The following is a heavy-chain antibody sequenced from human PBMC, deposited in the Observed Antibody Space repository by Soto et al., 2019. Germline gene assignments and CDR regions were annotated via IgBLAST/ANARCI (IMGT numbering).Heavy chain of an antibody. V-gene: IGHV4-31*03. CDR3: ARGSGGDVLRSGLLDP. CDR2: IYYSGST. Sequence: QVQLQESGPGLVKPSQTLSLTCTVSGGSISSGGYYWSWIRQHPGKGLEWIGYIYYSGSTYYNPSLKGRVTLSVDTSKNQFSLKLSSVTAADTAVYYCARGSGGDVLRSGLLDPWGQGTLVTVSS. J-gene: IGHJ5*02. D-gene: IGHD2-21*02. CDR1: GGSISSGGYY.